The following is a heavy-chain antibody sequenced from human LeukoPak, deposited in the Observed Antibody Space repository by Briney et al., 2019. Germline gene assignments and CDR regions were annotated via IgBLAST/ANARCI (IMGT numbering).Heavy chain of an antibody. J-gene: IGHJ4*02. D-gene: IGHD4-23*01. CDR3: ARMGATVVTPFLY. CDR2: IYYSGST. V-gene: IGHV4-59*01. CDR1: GGSISSYY. Sequence: SETLSLTCTVSGGSISSYYWSWLRQPPGKGLEWIGYIYYSGSTNYNPSLKSRVTISVDTSKKQFSLKLSSVTAADTAVYYCARMGATVVTPFLYWGQGTLVTVSS.